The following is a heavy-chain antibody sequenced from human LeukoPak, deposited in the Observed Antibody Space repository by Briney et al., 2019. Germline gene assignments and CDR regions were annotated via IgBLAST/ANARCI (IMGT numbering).Heavy chain of an antibody. CDR2: ISAYNGNT. Sequence: ASVKVSCKASGYTFTSYGISWVRQAPGQGLEWMGWISAYNGNTSYAQKFQGRVTMTTDTSTSTAYMELRSLRSDDTAVYYCARHAPQFGVIIIPFDSWGQGTLVTVSS. D-gene: IGHD3-3*01. CDR1: GYTFTSYG. CDR3: ARHAPQFGVIIIPFDS. V-gene: IGHV1-18*01. J-gene: IGHJ4*02.